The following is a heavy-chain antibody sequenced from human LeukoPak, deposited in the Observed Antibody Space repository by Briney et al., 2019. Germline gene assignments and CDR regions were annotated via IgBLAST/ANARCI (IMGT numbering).Heavy chain of an antibody. Sequence: GGSLRLSCVASGFTFGDHYMDLVRQAPGKGLEWVGRIRDKANSFTTEYAASVKGRYTVSRDDSESSVYLQMKSLNTDDTAVYYCARGASSSRPNYYHALDVWGQGTTVTVSS. D-gene: IGHD2-2*01. CDR1: GFTFGDHY. V-gene: IGHV3-72*01. CDR2: IRDKANSFTT. J-gene: IGHJ6*02. CDR3: ARGASSSRPNYYHALDV.